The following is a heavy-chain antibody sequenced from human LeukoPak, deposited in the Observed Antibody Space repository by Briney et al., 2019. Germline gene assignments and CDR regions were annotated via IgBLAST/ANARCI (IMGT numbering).Heavy chain of an antibody. CDR2: IYYSGST. J-gene: IGHJ4*02. Sequence: PSQTLSLTCTVSGGSISCGDYYWSWIRQPPGKGLVWFGYIYYSGSTYYNPSLKSRVTISVDTSKNQSSLKLSSVTAADTAVYYCARHEEEDGYNAKTFGYWGQGTLVTVSS. D-gene: IGHD5-24*01. V-gene: IGHV4-30-4*08. CDR3: ARHEEEDGYNAKTFGY. CDR1: GGSISCGDYY.